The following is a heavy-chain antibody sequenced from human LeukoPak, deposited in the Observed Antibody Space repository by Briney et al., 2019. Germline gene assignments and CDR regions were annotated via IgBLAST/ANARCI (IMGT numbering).Heavy chain of an antibody. CDR3: ARGSPDFWSPYNWFDP. Sequence: GGSLRLSCAGSGFIFREAWMSWIRQAPGKGLEWVSYISSSGSTIYYADSVKGRFTISRDNAKNSLYLQMNSLRAEDTAVYYCARGSPDFWSPYNWFDPWGQGTLVTVSS. V-gene: IGHV3-11*04. J-gene: IGHJ5*02. CDR1: GFIFREAW. D-gene: IGHD3-3*01. CDR2: ISSSGSTI.